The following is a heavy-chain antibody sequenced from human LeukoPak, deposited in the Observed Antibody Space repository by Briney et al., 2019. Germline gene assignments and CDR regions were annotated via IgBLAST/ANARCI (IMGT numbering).Heavy chain of an antibody. J-gene: IGHJ5*02. D-gene: IGHD1-1*01. CDR1: GFTFSSYA. Sequence: GGSLRLSCAAPGFTFSSYAMSWVRQAPGKGLEWVSAISGSGGSTYYADSVKGRFTISRDNSKNTLYLQMNSLRAEDTAVYYCAKSPPGLEAPRWFDPWGQGTLVTVSS. V-gene: IGHV3-23*01. CDR3: AKSPPGLEAPRWFDP. CDR2: ISGSGGST.